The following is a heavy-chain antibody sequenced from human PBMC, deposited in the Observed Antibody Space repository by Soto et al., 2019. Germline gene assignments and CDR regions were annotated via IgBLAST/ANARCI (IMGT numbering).Heavy chain of an antibody. D-gene: IGHD3-22*01. CDR3: ARDYYDSSDRRYYYYGMDV. CDR2: IHYSGST. CDR1: GGSISSYY. J-gene: IGHJ6*02. V-gene: IGHV4-59*01. Sequence: SETLSLTCTVSGGSISSYYWSWIRQPPGKGLEWIGYIHYSGSTNYNPSLKSRVTISVDTSKNQFSLKLSSVTAADTAVYYCARDYYDSSDRRYYYYGMDVWGQGTTVTVSS.